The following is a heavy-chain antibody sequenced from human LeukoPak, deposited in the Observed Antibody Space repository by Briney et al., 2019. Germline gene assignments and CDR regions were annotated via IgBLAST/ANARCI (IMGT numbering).Heavy chain of an antibody. CDR3: AKEYYDILTGYLSFGYYFDY. CDR2: INYDGINE. J-gene: IGHJ4*02. CDR1: GFVFGNFD. D-gene: IGHD3-9*01. Sequence: GGSLRLSCAASGFVFGNFDMHWVRQAPGKGLEWVAFINYDGINEYYADFVKGRFTISRDNSRNTLYLQMNSLTTEDTAVYFCAKEYYDILTGYLSFGYYFDYWGQGTLVTVSS. V-gene: IGHV3-30*02.